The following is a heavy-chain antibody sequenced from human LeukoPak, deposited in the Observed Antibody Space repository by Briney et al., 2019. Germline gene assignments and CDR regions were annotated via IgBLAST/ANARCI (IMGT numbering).Heavy chain of an antibody. Sequence: ASVKVSCTASGYTLTGYYMHWVRQAPGQGLEWMGWINTNSGVTNYAQTFQGRVTMTGDTSIRTAYLELSRLISDDTAMYYCARGSGLGSSSPKKHDYWGQGTLVSVSS. V-gene: IGHV1-2*02. D-gene: IGHD6-6*01. J-gene: IGHJ4*02. CDR1: GYTLTGYY. CDR3: ARGSGLGSSSPKKHDY. CDR2: INTNSGVT.